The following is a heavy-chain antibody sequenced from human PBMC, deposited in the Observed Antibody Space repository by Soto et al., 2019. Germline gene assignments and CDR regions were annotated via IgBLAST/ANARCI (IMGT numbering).Heavy chain of an antibody. D-gene: IGHD3-16*01. V-gene: IGHV1-3*01. CDR1: GYTFTSYA. CDR2: INAGNGNT. CDR3: ARAAGWTAVGD. Sequence: QVQLVQSGAEVKKPGASVKVSCKASGYTFTSYAMHWVRQAPGQRLEWMGWINAGNGNTKYSQKFQGRVTITRATSASTAYMELSSLRSEDTAVYYCARAAGWTAVGDWGQGTLVTVSS. J-gene: IGHJ4*02.